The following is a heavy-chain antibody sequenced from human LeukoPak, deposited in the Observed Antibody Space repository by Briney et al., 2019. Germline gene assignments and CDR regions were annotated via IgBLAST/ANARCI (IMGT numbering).Heavy chain of an antibody. J-gene: IGHJ6*03. D-gene: IGHD7-27*01. V-gene: IGHV4-59*01. CDR1: GGSISSYY. CDR2: IYYSGST. CDR3: VRETYANWGSTAYYYYMGL. Sequence: SETLSLTCTVSGGSISSYYWSWIRQPPGKGLEWIGYIYYSGSTNYNPSLKSRVTISVDTSKNQFSLKLSSVTAADTAVYYCVRETYANWGSTAYYYYMGLWGKGTTVTVSS.